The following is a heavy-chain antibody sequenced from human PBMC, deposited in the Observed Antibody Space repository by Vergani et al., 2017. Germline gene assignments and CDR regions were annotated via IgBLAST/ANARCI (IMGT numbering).Heavy chain of an antibody. CDR3: AAYSSDFWSGYLL. D-gene: IGHD3-3*01. CDR2: IVVGSGNT. V-gene: IGHV1-58*02. Sequence: QLVQSGAEVKKPGASVKVSCKASGYTFTSYYMHWVRQARGQRLEWIGWIVVGSGNTNYAQKFQERVTITRDMSTSTAYMELSSLRSEDTAVYYCAAYSSDFWSGYLLWGQGTLVTVSS. CDR1: GYTFTSYY. J-gene: IGHJ4*02.